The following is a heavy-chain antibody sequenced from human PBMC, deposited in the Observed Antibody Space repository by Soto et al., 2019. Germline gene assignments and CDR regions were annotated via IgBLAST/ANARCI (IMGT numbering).Heavy chain of an antibody. V-gene: IGHV4-31*03. CDR1: VGSISSFVYY. CDR2: IYYSVST. D-gene: IGHD2-2*01. CDR3: ARAHKYFHYYDS. J-gene: IGHJ4*02. Sequence: TRSLTCRLSVGSISSFVYYWGCVLQHPGKGLELIGYIYYSVSTSYNPSLGIRVAISVDPSKNQFSLKLTSVTAADTAVYYCARAHKYFHYYDSWGPGILVTVSS.